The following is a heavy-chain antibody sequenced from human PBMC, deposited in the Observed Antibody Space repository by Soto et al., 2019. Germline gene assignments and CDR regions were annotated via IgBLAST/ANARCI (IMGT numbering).Heavy chain of an antibody. J-gene: IGHJ4*02. D-gene: IGHD6-13*01. CDR3: VKDRWVDY. V-gene: IGHV3-64D*06. CDR2: ININGGST. Sequence: GGSLRLSCSASGFTFSSYTMHWVRQAPGKGLEYVSSININGGSTYYADSVKGRFTISRDNSKNTLYLQMSSLRAEDTALYYCVKDRWVDYWGQGILVTVSS. CDR1: GFTFSSYT.